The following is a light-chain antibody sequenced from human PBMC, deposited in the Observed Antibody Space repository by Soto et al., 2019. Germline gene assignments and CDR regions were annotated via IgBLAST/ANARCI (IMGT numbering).Light chain of an antibody. J-gene: IGKJ1*01. CDR3: QQYGGSPGT. CDR2: GAS. CDR1: QSVGSSY. V-gene: IGKV3-20*01. Sequence: ESVLTQSPGTLSLSRGERATLSCRASQSVGSSYLAWYQQKPGQAPRLLIFGASSRAAGIPDSFSGSGSGTDFTLTISRLEPEDFAVYYCQQYGGSPGTFGQGTKLEIK.